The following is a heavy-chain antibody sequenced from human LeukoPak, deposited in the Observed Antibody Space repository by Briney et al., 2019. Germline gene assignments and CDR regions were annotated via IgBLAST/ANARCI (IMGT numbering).Heavy chain of an antibody. V-gene: IGHV1-2*02. D-gene: IGHD3-10*01. CDR2: INPNSGGT. CDR3: ARDDSHYSGSYPY. Sequence: ASVKVSCKASGYTFTGYYMHWVRQAPGQGLEWMGWINPNSGGTNYAQKFQGRVTMTRDTSISTAYMELSRLRSDDTAVYYCARDDSHYSGSYPYWGQGTLVTVSS. J-gene: IGHJ4*02. CDR1: GYTFTGYY.